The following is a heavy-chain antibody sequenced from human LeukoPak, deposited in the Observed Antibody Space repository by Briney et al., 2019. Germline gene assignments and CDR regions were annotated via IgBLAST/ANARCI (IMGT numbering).Heavy chain of an antibody. J-gene: IGHJ6*04. CDR1: GGAINSAGYY. V-gene: IGHV4-31*03. CDR3: ARDQRGSGSYTDDYYAMDV. Sequence: PSQTLSLNCSVSGGAINSAGYYWSWIRQHPGKGLEWIGYIYYSGNTYYNPSLKSRVTISVDTSKNHFSLKLTSVTAADTAIYYCARDQRGSGSYTDDYYAMDVWGKGTTVTVSS. D-gene: IGHD3-10*01. CDR2: IYYSGNT.